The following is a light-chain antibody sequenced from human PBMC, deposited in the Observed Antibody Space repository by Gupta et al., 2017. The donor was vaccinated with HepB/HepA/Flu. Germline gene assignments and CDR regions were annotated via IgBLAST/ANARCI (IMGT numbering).Light chain of an antibody. CDR2: QDT. Sequence: SSELTQPPSMSVSPGQTASITCSGNKLGDKYVWWYQQKPGQSPRLVIYQDTKRPSGIPERFSGSNSGNTATLTISGTQTMDEADYYCQAWDTNTAVFGGGTMLTVL. V-gene: IGLV3-1*01. J-gene: IGLJ2*01. CDR3: QAWDTNTAV. CDR1: KLGDKY.